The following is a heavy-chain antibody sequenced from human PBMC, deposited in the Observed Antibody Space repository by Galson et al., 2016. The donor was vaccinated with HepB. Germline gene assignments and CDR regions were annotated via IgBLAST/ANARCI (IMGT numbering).Heavy chain of an antibody. V-gene: IGHV3-11*01. CDR1: GFNLSDYY. J-gene: IGHJ3*01. Sequence: SLRLSCAASGFNLSDYYMNWIRQAPGKGLEWVSYISRSGDSMLYADSVRGRSTISRDNVKKSLYLQMTNLRAEDTAVYYCARDLPDDSVEYFDVFDLWGQGTMVTVSS. D-gene: IGHD4-17*01. CDR2: ISRSGDSM. CDR3: ARDLPDDSVEYFDVFDL.